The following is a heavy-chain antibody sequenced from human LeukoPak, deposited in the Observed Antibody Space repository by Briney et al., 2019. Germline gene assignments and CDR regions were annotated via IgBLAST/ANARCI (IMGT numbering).Heavy chain of an antibody. V-gene: IGHV1-69*13. CDR2: IIPIFGTA. J-gene: IGHJ6*02. D-gene: IGHD3-3*01. Sequence: SVKVSCKASGGTFSSYAISWVRQAPGQGLEWMGGIIPIFGTANYAQKFQGRVTITADESRSTAYMELSSLRSEDTAVYYCARARYDFYPEYYYYGMDVWGQGTTVTVSS. CDR3: ARARYDFYPEYYYYGMDV. CDR1: GGTFSSYA.